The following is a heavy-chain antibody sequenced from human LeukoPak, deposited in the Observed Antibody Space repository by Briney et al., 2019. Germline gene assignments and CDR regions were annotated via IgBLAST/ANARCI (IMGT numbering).Heavy chain of an antibody. V-gene: IGHV4-39*01. D-gene: IGHD3-22*01. CDR1: GGSVSSSSYY. J-gene: IGHJ4*02. CDR3: ARHRTSYYDSSGYFPFDY. Sequence: PSETLSLTCTVSGGSVSSSSYYWGWIRQPLGKGLEWIGSIYYSGSTYCCPSLKSRVTISVDTSKNQFSLKLSSVTAADTAVYYCARHRTSYYDSSGYFPFDYWGQGTLVTVSS. CDR2: IYYSGST.